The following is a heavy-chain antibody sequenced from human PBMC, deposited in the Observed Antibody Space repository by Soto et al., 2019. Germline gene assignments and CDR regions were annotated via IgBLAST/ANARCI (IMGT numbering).Heavy chain of an antibody. V-gene: IGHV4-34*01. CDR3: ARDGAYSSSWYTRYYYYGMDV. D-gene: IGHD6-13*01. Sequence: PSETLSLTCAVYGGSFSGYCWSWIRQPPGKGLEWIGEINHSGSTNYNPSLKSRVTISVDTSKNQFSLKLSSVTAADTAVYYCARDGAYSSSWYTRYYYYGMDVWGQGTTVTVSS. CDR2: INHSGST. J-gene: IGHJ6*02. CDR1: GGSFSGYC.